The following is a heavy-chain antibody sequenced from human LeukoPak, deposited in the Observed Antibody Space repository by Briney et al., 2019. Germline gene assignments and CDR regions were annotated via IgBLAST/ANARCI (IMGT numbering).Heavy chain of an antibody. J-gene: IGHJ4*01. CDR1: GFTFSSYA. CDR3: AREFSISLSFDQ. Sequence: PGGSLRLSCAASGFTFSSYAMHWVRQAPGKGLEYVSGISNTGGNTYYANSVKGRFTISRDNSKNTLFLQMGSLRPEDMAVYYCAREFSISLSFDQWGHGTLVTVSS. CDR2: ISNTGGNT. V-gene: IGHV3-64*01. D-gene: IGHD3-3*02.